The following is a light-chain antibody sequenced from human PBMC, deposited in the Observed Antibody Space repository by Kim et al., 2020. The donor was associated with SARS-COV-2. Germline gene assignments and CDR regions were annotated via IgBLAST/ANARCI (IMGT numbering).Light chain of an antibody. CDR1: SFNIGNNY. Sequence: GQKVTISCSGSSFNIGNNYVSWYQQLPGTAPKLLIFDNNLRPSGIPDRFSASKSGTSATLDITGLQTGDEADYFCGTWDSRLNSAVFGGGTQLTVL. J-gene: IGLJ7*01. V-gene: IGLV1-51*01. CDR3: GTWDSRLNSAV. CDR2: DNN.